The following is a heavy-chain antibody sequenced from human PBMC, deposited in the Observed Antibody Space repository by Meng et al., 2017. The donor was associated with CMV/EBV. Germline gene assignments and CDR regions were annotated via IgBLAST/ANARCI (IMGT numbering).Heavy chain of an antibody. D-gene: IGHD3-3*01. J-gene: IGHJ3*02. CDR2: IYSGGST. CDR1: GFTVSSNY. Sequence: GESLKISCAASGFTVSSNYMSWVRQAPGKGLEWVSVIYSGGSTYYADSVKGRFTISRDNSKNTLYLQMNSLRAEDTAVYYCASRSVRITIFGVVHDAFDIWGQGTMVTVSS. V-gene: IGHV3-66*02. CDR3: ASRSVRITIFGVVHDAFDI.